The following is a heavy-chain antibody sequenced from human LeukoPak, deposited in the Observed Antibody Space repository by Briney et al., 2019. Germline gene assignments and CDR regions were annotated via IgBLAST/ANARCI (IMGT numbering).Heavy chain of an antibody. J-gene: IGHJ6*02. V-gene: IGHV1-69*02. D-gene: IGHD5-18*01. CDR1: GGTFSSHT. CDR2: IIPLFGIV. CDR3: ARIPSGDVDTAMVMYYHYGMDV. Sequence: SVKVSCKASGGTFSSHTISWVRQAPEQGLEWMGRIIPLFGIVNYAEKLQDRVTITADKSTSTAYMEVSSLRSEDTAVYYCARIPSGDVDTAMVMYYHYGMDVWGQGTTVTVSS.